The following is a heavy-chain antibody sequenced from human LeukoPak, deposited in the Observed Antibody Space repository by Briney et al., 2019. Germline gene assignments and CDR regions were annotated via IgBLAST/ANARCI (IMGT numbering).Heavy chain of an antibody. V-gene: IGHV4-59*01. J-gene: IGHJ4*02. CDR1: GGSISSYY. CDR2: IYYSGST. CDR3: ARDGLGSSSPFYYFDY. Sequence: SETLSLTCTVSGGSISSYYWRWIRQPPGKGLEWIGYIYYSGSTNYNPSLKSRVTISVDTSKNQFSLKLSSVTAADTAVYYCARDGLGSSSPFYYFDYWGQGTLVTVSS. D-gene: IGHD6-6*01.